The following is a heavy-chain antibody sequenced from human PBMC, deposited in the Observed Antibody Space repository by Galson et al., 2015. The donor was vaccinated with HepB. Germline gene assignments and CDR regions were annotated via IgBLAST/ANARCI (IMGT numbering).Heavy chain of an antibody. Sequence: SLRLSCAASGFTFSSYGMHWVRQAPGKGLEWVAVISYDGSNKYYADSVKGRFTISRDNSKNTLYLQMNSLRAEDTAVYYCAREQWLATGLDHWGQGTLVTVSS. D-gene: IGHD6-19*01. CDR3: AREQWLATGLDH. CDR1: GFTFSSYG. CDR2: ISYDGSNK. J-gene: IGHJ4*02. V-gene: IGHV3-30*03.